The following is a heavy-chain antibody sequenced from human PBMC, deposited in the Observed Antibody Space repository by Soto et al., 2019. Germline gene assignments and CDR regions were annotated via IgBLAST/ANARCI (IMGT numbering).Heavy chain of an antibody. CDR2: ISHDGGNK. CDR3: AKDPASAAGTFFDYYYYMDV. V-gene: IGHV3-30*18. Sequence: QVQLVESGGGAVQPGRSLRLSCTASAFTLRSYGMHWVRQAPGKGLEWVAVISHDGGNKYYADSVRGRFTISRDNSKNMIYLQMNSLRAEETAVYYCAKDPASAAGTFFDYYYYMDVWGKGTTVTVSS. J-gene: IGHJ6*03. CDR1: AFTLRSYG. D-gene: IGHD6-13*01.